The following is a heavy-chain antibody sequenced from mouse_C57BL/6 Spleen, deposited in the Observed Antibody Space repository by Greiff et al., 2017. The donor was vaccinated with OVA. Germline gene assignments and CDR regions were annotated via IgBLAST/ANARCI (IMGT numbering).Heavy chain of an antibody. V-gene: IGHV1-61*01. D-gene: IGHD1-1*01. Sequence: QVQLQQPGAELVRPGSSVKLSCKASGYTFTSYWMDWVKQRPGQGLEWIGNIYPSDSETHYNQKFKDKATLTVDKSSSTAYMQLSSLTSEDSAVYYCARGEYYYGSSAYWGQGTLVTVSA. CDR1: GYTFTSYW. CDR2: IYPSDSET. J-gene: IGHJ3*01. CDR3: ARGEYYYGSSAY.